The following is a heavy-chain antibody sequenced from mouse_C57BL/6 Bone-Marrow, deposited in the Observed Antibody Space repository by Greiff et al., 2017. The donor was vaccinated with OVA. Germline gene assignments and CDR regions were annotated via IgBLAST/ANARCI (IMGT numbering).Heavy chain of an antibody. Sequence: QVQLKESGAELAKPGASVKLSCKASGYTFTSYWMHWVKKRPGQGLEWIGYINPSSGYTKYNQKFKDKATLTADKSSSTAYMQLSSLTYEDSAVYYCAREVMAWDYFDYWGQGTTLTVSS. V-gene: IGHV1-7*01. CDR1: GYTFTSYW. J-gene: IGHJ2*01. D-gene: IGHD2-3*01. CDR3: AREVMAWDYFDY. CDR2: INPSSGYT.